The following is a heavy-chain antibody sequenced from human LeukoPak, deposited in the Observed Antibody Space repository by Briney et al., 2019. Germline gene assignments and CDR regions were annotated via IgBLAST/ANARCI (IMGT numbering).Heavy chain of an antibody. Sequence: ASVKVSCKVSGYTLTELSMHWVRQAPGKGLEWMGGFDPEDGETIYAQKFQGRVTMTEDTSTDTAYMELSSLRSEDTAVYYCATASSRYCSGGSCYLYYYYGMDVWGQGTTVTVSS. J-gene: IGHJ6*02. CDR1: GYTLTELS. CDR2: FDPEDGET. D-gene: IGHD2-15*01. V-gene: IGHV1-24*01. CDR3: ATASSRYCSGGSCYLYYYYGMDV.